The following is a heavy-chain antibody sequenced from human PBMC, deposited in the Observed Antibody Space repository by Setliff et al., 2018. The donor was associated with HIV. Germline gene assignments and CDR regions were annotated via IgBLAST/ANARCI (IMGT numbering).Heavy chain of an antibody. CDR3: ARVLRRDGYNKNWFDP. D-gene: IGHD5-18*01. V-gene: IGHV1-2*02. Sequence: ASVKVSCKASGYTFTGYYMHWVRQAPGQGLEWMGWINPNSGGTNYAQKFQGRVTMTRDTYISTAYMELSRLRSDDTAVYYCARVLRRDGYNKNWFDPWGQGTLVTVSS. CDR2: INPNSGGT. J-gene: IGHJ5*02. CDR1: GYTFTGYY.